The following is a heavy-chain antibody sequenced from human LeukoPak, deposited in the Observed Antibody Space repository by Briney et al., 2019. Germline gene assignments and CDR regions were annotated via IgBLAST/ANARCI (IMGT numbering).Heavy chain of an antibody. D-gene: IGHD2-2*01. CDR3: AANIVVVPAAQYFQH. Sequence: PSETLSLTCTVSGGSISSSSYYWGWIRQPPGKALEWIGSIYHSGSTYYNPSLKSRVTISVDTSKNQFSLKLSSVTAADTAVYYCAANIVVVPAAQYFQHWGQGTLVTVSS. CDR1: GGSISSSSYY. CDR2: IYHSGST. J-gene: IGHJ1*01. V-gene: IGHV4-39*07.